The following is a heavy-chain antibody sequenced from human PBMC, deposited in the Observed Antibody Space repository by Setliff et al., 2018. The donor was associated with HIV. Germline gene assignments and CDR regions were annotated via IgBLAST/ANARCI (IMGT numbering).Heavy chain of an antibody. CDR3: AAGGVYINY. D-gene: IGHD2-8*01. Sequence: KTSETLSLTCTVSGYSISSGFYWGWIRQPPGKGLEWIGSIYHSGSTYYNPSVQSPVTISIDKSNNQFSLRLNSVTAADTAFYSCAAGGVYINYWGQGTLVTVSS. CDR1: GYSISSGFY. CDR2: IYHSGST. V-gene: IGHV4-38-2*02. J-gene: IGHJ4*02.